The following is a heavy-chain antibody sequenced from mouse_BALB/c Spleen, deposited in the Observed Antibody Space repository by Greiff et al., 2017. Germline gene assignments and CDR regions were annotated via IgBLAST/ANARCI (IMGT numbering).Heavy chain of an antibody. J-gene: IGHJ2*01. CDR2: INPGSGGT. V-gene: IGHV1-54*01. Sequence: QVQLQQSGAELVRPGTSVKVSCKASGYAFTNYLIEWVKQRPGQGLEWIGVINPGSGGTNYNEKFKGKATLTADKSSSTAYMQLSSLTSDDSAVYFCARYYFDYWGQGTTLTVSS. CDR3: ARYYFDY. CDR1: GYAFTNYL.